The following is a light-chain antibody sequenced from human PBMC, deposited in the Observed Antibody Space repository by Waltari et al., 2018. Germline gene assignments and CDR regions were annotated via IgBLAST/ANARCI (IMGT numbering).Light chain of an antibody. CDR3: SSYAGSNNLV. Sequence: QSALTQPPSASGSPGQSVPISCTGTRRDVGGYNLVSWYQHRPGKAPKLMISEVSQRPSGVPDRFSGSKSGSTASLTVSGLQAEDEADYYCSSYAGSNNLVFGGGTKLTVL. V-gene: IGLV2-8*01. J-gene: IGLJ3*02. CDR1: RRDVGGYNL. CDR2: EVS.